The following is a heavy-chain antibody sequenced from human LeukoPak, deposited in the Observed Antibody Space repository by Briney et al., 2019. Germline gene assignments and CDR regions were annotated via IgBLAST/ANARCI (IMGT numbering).Heavy chain of an antibody. CDR2: IYYSGST. Sequence: SETLSLTCTVSGGSISSYYWSWIRQPPGKGLEWIGYIYYSGSTNYNPSLKSRVTISVDTSKNQFSLKLSSVTAADTAVYYCARVPRVPAAHHFTRYYYYYYMDVWGKGTTVTVSS. D-gene: IGHD2-2*01. J-gene: IGHJ6*03. CDR3: ARVPRVPAAHHFTRYYYYYYMDV. V-gene: IGHV4-59*01. CDR1: GGSISSYY.